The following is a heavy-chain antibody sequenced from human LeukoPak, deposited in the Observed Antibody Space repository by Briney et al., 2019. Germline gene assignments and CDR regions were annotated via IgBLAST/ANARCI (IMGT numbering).Heavy chain of an antibody. J-gene: IGHJ3*02. CDR1: GGTFSSYA. CDR3: AREDEKDAFDI. D-gene: IGHD5-24*01. CDR2: IIPIFGTA. Sequence: SVKVSCNASGGTFSSYAISWVRQAPGQGLEWMGRIIPIFGTANYAQKFQGRVTITTDESTSTAYMELSSLRSEDTAVYYCAREDEKDAFDIWGQGTMVTVSS. V-gene: IGHV1-69*05.